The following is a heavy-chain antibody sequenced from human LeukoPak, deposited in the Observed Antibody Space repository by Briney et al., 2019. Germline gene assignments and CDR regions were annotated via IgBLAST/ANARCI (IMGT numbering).Heavy chain of an antibody. Sequence: GASVKVSCKASGYTFTSYGISWVRQTPGQGLEWMGWISAYNGNTNYAQKLQGRVTMTTDTSTSTAYMELRSLRSDDTAVYYCARDRGYCSGGSCYSADYWGQGTLVTVSS. CDR2: ISAYNGNT. D-gene: IGHD2-15*01. CDR3: ARDRGYCSGGSCYSADY. V-gene: IGHV1-18*01. CDR1: GYTFTSYG. J-gene: IGHJ4*02.